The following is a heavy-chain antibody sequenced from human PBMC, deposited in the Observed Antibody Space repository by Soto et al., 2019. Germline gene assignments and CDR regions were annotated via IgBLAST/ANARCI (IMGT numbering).Heavy chain of an antibody. D-gene: IGHD6-19*01. V-gene: IGHV1-24*01. Sequence: ASVKVSFKVSGYTLTEVSMHLVVQAPGKVLEWMGGFDPEDGETIYAQKFQGRVTMTEDTSTDTAYMELSSLRSEDTAVYYCATYRRGGYSSGSYGMDVWGQGTTVTVSS. CDR3: ATYRRGGYSSGSYGMDV. J-gene: IGHJ6*02. CDR1: GYTLTEVS. CDR2: FDPEDGET.